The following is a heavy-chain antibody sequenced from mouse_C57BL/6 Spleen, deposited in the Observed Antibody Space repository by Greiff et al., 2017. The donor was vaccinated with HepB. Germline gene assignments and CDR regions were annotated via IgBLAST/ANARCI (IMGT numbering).Heavy chain of an antibody. CDR3: ARDLNYDAFDY. V-gene: IGHV1-69*01. Sequence: QVQLKQPGAELVMPGASVKLSCKASGYTFTSYWMHWVKQRPGQGLEWIGEIDPSDSYTNYNQKFKGKSTLTVDKSSSTAYMQLSSLTSEDSAVYYCARDLNYDAFDYWGQGTTLTVSS. CDR2: IDPSDSYT. CDR1: GYTFTSYW. J-gene: IGHJ2*01. D-gene: IGHD2-4*01.